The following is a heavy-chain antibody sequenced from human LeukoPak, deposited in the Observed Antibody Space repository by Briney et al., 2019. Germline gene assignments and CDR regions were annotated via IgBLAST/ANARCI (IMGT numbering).Heavy chain of an antibody. D-gene: IGHD3-3*01. J-gene: IGHJ4*02. CDR1: GFTFSSYW. CDR3: VRDFRFLDDY. V-gene: IGHV3-7*01. CDR2: IKQDGTEK. Sequence: GGSLRLSCAASGFTFSSYWMSWVRQAPGKGLEWVANIKQDGTEKYSVDSVKGRFTISRDNAKNSLYLQMNSVRAEDTAVYYCVRDFRFLDDYWGQGTLVSVSS.